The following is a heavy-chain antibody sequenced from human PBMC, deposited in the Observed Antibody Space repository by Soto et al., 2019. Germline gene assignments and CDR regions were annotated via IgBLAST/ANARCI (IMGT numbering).Heavy chain of an antibody. J-gene: IGHJ6*02. CDR1: GFNFSSYT. V-gene: IGHV3-21*01. CDR2: ISSSGYI. D-gene: IGHD2-15*01. Sequence: PGGSLRLSCAASGFNFSSYTINWVRQAPGKRLEWLSSISSSGYIFSTDSVRGRFTISRDNAKNSVYLQINSLRAEDTAVYFCARDCSGGSCYLGMDVWGQGTTVTVSS. CDR3: ARDCSGGSCYLGMDV.